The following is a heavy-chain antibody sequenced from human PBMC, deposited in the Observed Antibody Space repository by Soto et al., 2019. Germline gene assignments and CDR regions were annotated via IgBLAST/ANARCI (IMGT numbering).Heavy chain of an antibody. Sequence: SXKVSFKASGYTXTSYGIGLVRQAPGQGLEWIGWIIAYNCNTNYAQKLQGIVTMTTDTSTSTAYMELRSLRSDETAVYYCARGDTVTRRGQLTLDYWGQGTLGTVS. V-gene: IGHV1-18*01. CDR3: ARGDTVTRRGQLTLDY. D-gene: IGHD4-17*01. J-gene: IGHJ4*02. CDR2: IIAYNCNT. CDR1: GYTXTSYG.